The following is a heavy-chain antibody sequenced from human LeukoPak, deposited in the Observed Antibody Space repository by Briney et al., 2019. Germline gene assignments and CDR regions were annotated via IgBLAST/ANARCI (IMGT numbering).Heavy chain of an antibody. J-gene: IGHJ4*02. V-gene: IGHV4-59*01. CDR3: ARASSSWYSCDY. Sequence: PSETLSLTCTVSGGSISSYYWSWIRQPPGKGLEWIGYIYYSGSTNYNPSLKSRVTISVDTSKNQFSLKLSSVTAADTAVYYCARASSSWYSCDYWGQGTLVTVSS. CDR1: GGSISSYY. D-gene: IGHD6-13*01. CDR2: IYYSGST.